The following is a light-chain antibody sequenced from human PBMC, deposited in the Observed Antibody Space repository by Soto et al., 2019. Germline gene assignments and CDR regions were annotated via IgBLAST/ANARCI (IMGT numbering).Light chain of an antibody. V-gene: IGLV7-46*01. Sequence: QAVVTQEPALTVSPGGTVTLTCGSSTGAVTSGHYPYWFQQKPGQAPRTLIYDTTNKHSWTPARFSGSLLGGKAALTLAGAQTDDEADYYCLLSYSGTNWVFGGGTQLTVL. J-gene: IGLJ3*02. CDR1: TGAVTSGHY. CDR2: DTT. CDR3: LLSYSGTNWV.